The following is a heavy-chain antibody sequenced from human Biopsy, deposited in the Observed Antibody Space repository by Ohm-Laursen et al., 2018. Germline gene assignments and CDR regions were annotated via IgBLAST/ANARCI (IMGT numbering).Heavy chain of an antibody. D-gene: IGHD1-26*01. V-gene: IGHV1-69*10. Sequence: GASVKVSCKASGDSFTSYAIGWVRQAPGQRLEWMGGIIPIPNVATYAQKFQGRITITADESTSTAYMELSSLTSDDTAVYFCARGEGSSWFDPWGHGTLVTVSS. CDR3: ARGEGSSWFDP. CDR1: GDSFTSYA. J-gene: IGHJ5*02. CDR2: IIPIPNVA.